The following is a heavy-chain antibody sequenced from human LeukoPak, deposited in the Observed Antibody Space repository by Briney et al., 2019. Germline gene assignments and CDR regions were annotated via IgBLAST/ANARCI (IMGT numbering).Heavy chain of an antibody. V-gene: IGHV3-30*14. CDR2: ISYDGSNK. D-gene: IGHD6-19*01. CDR1: GFTFSSYA. Sequence: PGGSLRLSCAASGFTFSSYAMHWVRQAPGKGLEWVAVISYDGSNKYYADSVKGRFTISRDNSKNTLYLQMNSLRAEDTAVYYCARASSGWYREEFDYWGQGTLVTVSS. CDR3: ARASSGWYREEFDY. J-gene: IGHJ4*02.